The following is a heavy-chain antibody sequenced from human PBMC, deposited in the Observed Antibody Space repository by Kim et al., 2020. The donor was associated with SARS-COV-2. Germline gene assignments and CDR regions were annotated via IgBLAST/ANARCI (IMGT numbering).Heavy chain of an antibody. J-gene: IGHJ3*02. CDR3: ARAGLRDAFDI. CDR1: GGSFSGYY. V-gene: IGHV4-34*01. D-gene: IGHD2-15*01. CDR2: INHSGST. Sequence: SETLSLTCAVYGGSFSGYYWSWIRQPPGKGLEWIGEINHSGSTNYNPSLKSRVTISVDTSKNQFSLKLSSVTAADTAVYYCARAGLRDAFDIWGQGTMVTVSS.